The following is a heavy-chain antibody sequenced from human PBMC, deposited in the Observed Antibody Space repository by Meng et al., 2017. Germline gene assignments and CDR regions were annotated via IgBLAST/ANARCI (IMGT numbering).Heavy chain of an antibody. D-gene: IGHD1-26*01. J-gene: IGHJ4*02. CDR1: GASVSSNSAA. CDR3: ARGSYSFDS. Sequence: QLQQSGPGLVYPSPPLSLIVSISGASVSSNSAAWNWIRQSPSRGLEWLGRAYYRSKWYHDYAESVKSRISIDPDTSKNQFSLQLRSVTPEDSAVYYCARGSYSFDSWGQRTLVTVSS. CDR2: AYYRSKWYH. V-gene: IGHV6-1*01.